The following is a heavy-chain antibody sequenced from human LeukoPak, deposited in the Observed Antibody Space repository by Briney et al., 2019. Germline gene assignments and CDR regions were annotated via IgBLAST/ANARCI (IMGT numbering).Heavy chain of an antibody. J-gene: IGHJ3*02. CDR1: GGSISSSSYY. D-gene: IGHD1-26*01. CDR2: IYYSGST. V-gene: IGHV4-39*07. CDR3: ARASDSGSYINDAFDI. Sequence: SETLSLTCTVSGGSISSSSYYWCLIRHPPGKVLGWIGSIYYSGSTYYNPSLKSRVTISVDTSKNQFSLKLSSVTAADTAVYYCARASDSGSYINDAFDIWGQGTMVTVSS.